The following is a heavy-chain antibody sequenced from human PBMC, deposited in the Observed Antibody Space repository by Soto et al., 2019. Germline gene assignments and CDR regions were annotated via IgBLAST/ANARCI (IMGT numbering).Heavy chain of an antibody. CDR3: ASPPGYCSGGSCLDAFDI. CDR2: ISYDGSNK. V-gene: IGHV3-30-3*01. J-gene: IGHJ3*02. CDR1: GFTFSSYA. Sequence: GGSLRLSCAASGFTFSSYAMHWVRQAPGKGLEWVAVISYDGSNKYYADSVKGRFTISIDNSKNTLYLQMNSLRAEDTAVYYCASPPGYCSGGSCLDAFDIWGQVTMVIVSS. D-gene: IGHD2-15*01.